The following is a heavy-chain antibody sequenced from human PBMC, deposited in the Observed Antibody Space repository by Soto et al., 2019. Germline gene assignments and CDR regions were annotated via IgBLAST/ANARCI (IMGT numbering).Heavy chain of an antibody. Sequence: EEQLLESGGGLVQPGGSLRLSCAASGFTFSDYAMTWVRQAPGKGLEWVSGISSSGGNTYYADSVKGRFTITRDNSKNTLSLQMDSLRAEDTAVYYCAKSGASSKTWYMWYYALDVWGQGTTVTVSS. CDR1: GFTFSDYA. V-gene: IGHV3-23*01. CDR3: AKSGASSKTWYMWYYALDV. CDR2: ISSSGGNT. J-gene: IGHJ6*02. D-gene: IGHD6-13*01.